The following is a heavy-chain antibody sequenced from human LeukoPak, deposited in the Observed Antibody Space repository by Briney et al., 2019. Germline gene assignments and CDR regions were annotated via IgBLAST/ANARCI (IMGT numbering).Heavy chain of an antibody. V-gene: IGHV1-46*01. CDR1: GYTFTSYY. J-gene: IGHJ5*02. CDR3: ARVGDPYCSSTSCYDNWFDP. CDR2: INPSGGST. D-gene: IGHD2-2*01. Sequence: ASVKVSCKASGYTFTSYYMHWVRQAPGQGLEWMGIINPSGGSTSYAQKFQGRVTMTRDTSTSTVYMELSSLRSEDTAVYYCARVGDPYCSSTSCYDNWFDPWGQGTLVTVSS.